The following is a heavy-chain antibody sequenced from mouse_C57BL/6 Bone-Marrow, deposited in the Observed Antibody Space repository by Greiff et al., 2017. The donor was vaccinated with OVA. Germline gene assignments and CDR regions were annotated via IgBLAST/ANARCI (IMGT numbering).Heavy chain of an antibody. J-gene: IGHJ2*01. Sequence: EVMLVESGGDLVKPGGSLKLSCAASGFTFSSYGMSWVSQTPDKRLEWVATISSGGSYTYYPDSVKGRFTISRDNAKNTLYLQMSSLKSEDTAMYYCARGVDYWGQGTTLTVSS. CDR3: ARGVDY. CDR2: ISSGGSYT. CDR1: GFTFSSYG. V-gene: IGHV5-6*02.